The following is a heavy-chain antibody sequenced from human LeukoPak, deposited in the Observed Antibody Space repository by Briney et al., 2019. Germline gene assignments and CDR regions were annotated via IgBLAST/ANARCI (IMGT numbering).Heavy chain of an antibody. J-gene: IGHJ4*02. CDR2: ISSSGST. Sequence: PSQTLSLTCTVSGDSISSGDYYWSWIRQPAGKGLEWIGRISSSGSTYYNPSLKSRVTISVDTSKNQFSLKLSSVTAADTAVYYCARTVWDSSGYLVYWGQGTLVTVSS. CDR3: ARTVWDSSGYLVY. CDR1: GDSISSGDYY. D-gene: IGHD3-22*01. V-gene: IGHV4-61*02.